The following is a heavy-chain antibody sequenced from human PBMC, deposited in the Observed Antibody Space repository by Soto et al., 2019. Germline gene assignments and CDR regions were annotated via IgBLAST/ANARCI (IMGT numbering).Heavy chain of an antibody. CDR2: IKSKTDGGTT. CDR3: TTGALYYYYYGMDV. V-gene: IGHV3-15*01. CDR1: GFTFSNAW. Sequence: KPGGSLRLSCAASGFTFSNAWMSWVRQAPGKGLEWVGRIKSKTDGGTTDYAAPVKGRFTISRDDSKNTLYLQMNSLKTEDTAVYYCTTGALYYYYYGMDVWGQGTTVTVSS. J-gene: IGHJ6*02.